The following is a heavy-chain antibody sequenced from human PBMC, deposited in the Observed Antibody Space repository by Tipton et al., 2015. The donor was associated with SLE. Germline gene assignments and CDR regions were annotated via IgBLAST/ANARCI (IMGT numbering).Heavy chain of an antibody. CDR2: INHSGST. V-gene: IGHV4-34*01. CDR3: ARLTWEGDAFDI. J-gene: IGHJ3*02. CDR1: GGSFSGYY. D-gene: IGHD1-26*01. Sequence: GLVKPSETLSLTCAVYGGSFSGYYWSWIRQPPGKGLEWIGEINHSGSTNYNPSLKSRVTISVDTSKNQFSLKLSSVTAADTAVYYCARLTWEGDAFDIWGQGTMVTVSS.